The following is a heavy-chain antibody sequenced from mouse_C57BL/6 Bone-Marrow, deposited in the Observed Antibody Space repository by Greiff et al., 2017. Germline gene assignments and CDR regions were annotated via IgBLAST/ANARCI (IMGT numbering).Heavy chain of an antibody. CDR1: GYTFTSYW. CDR2: IDPSDSET. Sequence: QVQLQQPGAELVRPGSSVKLSCKASGYTFTSYWMHWVKQRPLQGLEWIGNIDPSDSETHYNQKFKDKATLTVDKSSSPAYMQLSSLTSEDSAVYYCARDYYGSSYWYFDVWGTGTTVTVSS. D-gene: IGHD1-1*01. CDR3: ARDYYGSSYWYFDV. J-gene: IGHJ1*03. V-gene: IGHV1-52*01.